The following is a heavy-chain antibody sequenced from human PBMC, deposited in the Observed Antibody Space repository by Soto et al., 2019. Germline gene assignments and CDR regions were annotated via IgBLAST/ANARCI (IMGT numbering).Heavy chain of an antibody. CDR3: AKAYCSGGSCYWFDP. J-gene: IGHJ5*02. CDR1: GFTFCNAW. D-gene: IGHD2-15*01. V-gene: IGHV3-15*01. CDR2: IKSKTDGGTT. Sequence: GGSLRLSCAACGFTFCNAWMSWVRQDPGKGLEWVGRIKSKTDGGTTDYAAPVKGRFTISRDDSKNTLYLQMNSLRAEDTAVYYCAKAYCSGGSCYWFDPWGQGTLVTVSS.